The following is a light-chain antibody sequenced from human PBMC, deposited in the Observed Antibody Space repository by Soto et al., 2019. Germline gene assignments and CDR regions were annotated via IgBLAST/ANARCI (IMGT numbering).Light chain of an antibody. J-gene: IGLJ3*02. CDR2: GNS. V-gene: IGLV1-40*01. CDR1: SSNIGAGYD. Sequence: QSVLTQSPSVSGAPGQRVTISCTGSSSNIGAGYDVHWYQQLPGTAPKLLIYGNSNRPSGVPDRFSGSKSGTSASLAITGVQAEDEADYYCQSYDSSLSALFGGGTKLTVL. CDR3: QSYDSSLSAL.